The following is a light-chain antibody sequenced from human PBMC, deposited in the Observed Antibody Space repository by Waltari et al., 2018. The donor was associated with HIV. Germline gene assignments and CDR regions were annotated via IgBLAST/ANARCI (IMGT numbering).Light chain of an antibody. CDR1: LGPVTDKPY. CDR2: ENN. V-gene: IGLV7-46*01. J-gene: IGLJ2*01. Sequence: QALVTQEPSLSVSPGGTIILTCGCTLGPVTDKPYAYWFQQRPGTAPRTLIYENNKRHSWTPDRFSAFLLGTKAVLTLSDAQPEDEADYHCLLSISGSRVFGGGTKLT. CDR3: LLSISGSRV.